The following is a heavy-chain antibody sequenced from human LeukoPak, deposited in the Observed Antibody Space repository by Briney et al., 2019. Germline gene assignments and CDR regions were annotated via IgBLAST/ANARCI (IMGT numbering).Heavy chain of an antibody. D-gene: IGHD1-26*01. V-gene: IGHV1-2*02. Sequence: ASVKVSCKASGYSFTGYYMHWVRQAPGQGLEWMGWINPNSGGTKYAQKLQGRVTMTTDTSTSTAYMELRSLRSDDTAVYYCTRDRGGSYPYYFDYWGQGTLVTVSS. CDR1: GYSFTGYY. CDR2: INPNSGGT. CDR3: TRDRGGSYPYYFDY. J-gene: IGHJ4*02.